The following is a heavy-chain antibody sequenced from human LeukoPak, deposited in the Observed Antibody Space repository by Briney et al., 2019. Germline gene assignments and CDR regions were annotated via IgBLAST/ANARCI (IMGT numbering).Heavy chain of an antibody. V-gene: IGHV1-18*01. D-gene: IGHD2-15*01. Sequence: ASVKVSCKASGYSFINYGITWVRQAAGQGLEWMGWSSPYNGKTNYAQKFQGRVTMTTDTSTNTAYMELRSLRSDDTAVYYCARGGIDIVTVPVSNWFDLWGQGTLVTVSS. CDR1: GYSFINYG. CDR2: SSPYNGKT. J-gene: IGHJ5*02. CDR3: ARGGIDIVTVPVSNWFDL.